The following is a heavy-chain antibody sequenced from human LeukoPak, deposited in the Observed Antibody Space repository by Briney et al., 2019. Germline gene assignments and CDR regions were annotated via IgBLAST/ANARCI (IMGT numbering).Heavy chain of an antibody. CDR2: MRSKANGYAT. D-gene: IGHD4-17*01. CDR3: AKGDYGDYAFDY. V-gene: IGHV3-73*01. CDR1: GFTFSGAT. J-gene: IGHJ4*02. Sequence: GGSLRLSCAASGFTFSGATMQWVRQASGEGLEWVGRMRSKANGYATTFAASVEGRFTISRDDSENTEYLQMNSLRAEDTAVYYCAKGDYGDYAFDYWGRGILVTVSS.